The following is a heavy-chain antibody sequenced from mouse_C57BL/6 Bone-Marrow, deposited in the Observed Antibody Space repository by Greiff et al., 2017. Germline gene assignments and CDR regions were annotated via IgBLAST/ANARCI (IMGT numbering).Heavy chain of an antibody. CDR3: ARSGPRGRSFDY. CDR2: IYPTSVRT. J-gene: IGHJ2*01. CDR1: GYTFTSHW. D-gene: IGHD3-1*01. Sequence: QVQPQQPGAEPVKPGASVKMSCKASGYTFTSHWITWVKQRPGQGLEWIGDIYPTSVRTNYNEKFKSKAILTVDTSSNTAYMELSSLTSEDSAVFYCARSGPRGRSFDYWGQGTTLTVSS. V-gene: IGHV1-55*01.